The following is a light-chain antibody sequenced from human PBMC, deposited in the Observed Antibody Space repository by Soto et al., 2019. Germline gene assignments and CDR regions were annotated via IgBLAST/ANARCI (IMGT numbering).Light chain of an antibody. J-gene: IGLJ3*02. CDR2: GNS. CDR1: SSNIGAGYD. Sequence: QSVLTQPPSVSGAPGQRVTISCTGSSSNIGAGYDVHWYQQLPGTAPKLLIYGNSNRPSGVPDRLSGSKSGTSASLAITGLQAEDEADYYCQSYDSSLSGWVFGEGTKLTVL. V-gene: IGLV1-40*01. CDR3: QSYDSSLSGWV.